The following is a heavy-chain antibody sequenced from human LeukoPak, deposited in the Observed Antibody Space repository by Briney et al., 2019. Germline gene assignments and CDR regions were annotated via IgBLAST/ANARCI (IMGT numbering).Heavy chain of an antibody. D-gene: IGHD6-19*01. CDR1: GGSISSNNYY. V-gene: IGHV4-39*01. CDR3: ARHEEYSSGWYVGPLYFDY. Sequence: SETLSLTCTVSGGSISSNNYYWGWICQAPGKGLEWNGSIYYSGSTDYNPSLKSRVTISVDTSKSQFSLKLRSLTAADTAVYYCARHEEYSSGWYVGPLYFDYWGQGTLVTVSS. CDR2: IYYSGST. J-gene: IGHJ4*02.